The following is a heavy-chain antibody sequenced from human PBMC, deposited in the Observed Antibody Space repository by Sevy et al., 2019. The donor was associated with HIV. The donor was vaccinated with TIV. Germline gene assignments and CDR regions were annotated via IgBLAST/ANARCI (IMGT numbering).Heavy chain of an antibody. V-gene: IGHV3-11*01. CDR1: GFTFKDYY. D-gene: IGHD3-10*01. J-gene: IGHJ2*01. CDR2: ISDGGTTK. Sequence: GGSLRLSCAASGFTFKDYYMNWIRQAPGKGLEWVSYISDGGTTKYYADSVKGRFTISRDNAKNSMYLQMNSLRAEDTAVYYCAREGDLRYFDFWGRGTLVTVSS. CDR3: AREGDLRYFDF.